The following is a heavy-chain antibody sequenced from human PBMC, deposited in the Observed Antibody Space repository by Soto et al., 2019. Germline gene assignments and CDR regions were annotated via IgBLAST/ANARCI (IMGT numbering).Heavy chain of an antibody. CDR1: GYSFSSHW. CDR2: IYPGVSNI. J-gene: IGHJ3*02. CDR3: ARQRSSGWYFHVPGLDI. Sequence: AGESLKISCTASGYSFSSHWIAWVRQMPGKGLEWMGTIYPGVSNITYSPSFQGQVTISADKSISTAYLQWSSLKASDTAMYYCARQRSSGWYFHVPGLDIWGQGTMVTVSS. D-gene: IGHD6-19*01. V-gene: IGHV5-51*01.